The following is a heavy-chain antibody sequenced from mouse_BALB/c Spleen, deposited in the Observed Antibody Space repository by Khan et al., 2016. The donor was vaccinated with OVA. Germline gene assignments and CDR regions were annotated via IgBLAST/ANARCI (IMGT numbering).Heavy chain of an antibody. J-gene: IGHJ3*01. D-gene: IGHD1-1*02. Sequence: EVQLQESGPDLVKPSQSLSLTCTVTGYSITNGYNWHWIRQFPGTKLEWMGYIHFSGSTSSNPSLKSRISITRDTSKNQFFLQLNSGTTEDASTDCCAGGFPTYWGQGTLVTVSA. CDR2: IHFSGST. CDR3: AGGFPTY. CDR1: GYSITNGYN. V-gene: IGHV3-1*02.